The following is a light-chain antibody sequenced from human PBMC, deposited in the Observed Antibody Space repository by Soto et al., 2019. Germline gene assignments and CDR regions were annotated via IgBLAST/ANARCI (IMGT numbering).Light chain of an antibody. J-gene: IGKJ4*01. Sequence: EIVLTQSPATLSLSPGERATLSCRASQSVSSYLVWYQQKPGQVPRLLIYDASNRATGIPARFGGSGSGTDFTLTISGLEPEGSAVYYCQQRSDWPSTFGGGTKVEIK. CDR3: QQRSDWPST. CDR2: DAS. V-gene: IGKV3-11*01. CDR1: QSVSSY.